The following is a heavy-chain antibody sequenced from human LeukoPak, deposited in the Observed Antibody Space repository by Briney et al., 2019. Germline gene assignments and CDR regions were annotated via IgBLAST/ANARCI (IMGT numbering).Heavy chain of an antibody. CDR1: GGSITSGDFY. J-gene: IGHJ5*02. Sequence: PSETLSLTCSVSGGSITSGDFYWSWVRQFPGKGLEWIGYIYYSGSTYYTGSTYYNPSLQSRVTMSLDTSKNLFSLKLNSVTAADTAVYYCAREHNRSSWFDPWGQGTLVTVSS. V-gene: IGHV4-31*03. CDR3: AREHNRSSWFDP. D-gene: IGHD1-14*01. CDR2: IYYSGSTYYTGST.